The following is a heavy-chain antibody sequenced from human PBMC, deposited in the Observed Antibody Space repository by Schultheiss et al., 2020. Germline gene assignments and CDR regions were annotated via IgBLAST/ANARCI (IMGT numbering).Heavy chain of an antibody. CDR1: GFTFSSYG. CDR2: ISYDGSNK. CDR3: AKGAIAVAGAGFDY. V-gene: IGHV3-30*18. Sequence: GGSLRLSCAASGFTFSSYGMHWVRQAPGKGLEWVAVISYDGSNKYYADSVKGRFTISSDNSKNTLYLQMNSLRAEDTAVYYCAKGAIAVAGAGFDYWGQGTLVTVSS. J-gene: IGHJ4*02. D-gene: IGHD6-19*01.